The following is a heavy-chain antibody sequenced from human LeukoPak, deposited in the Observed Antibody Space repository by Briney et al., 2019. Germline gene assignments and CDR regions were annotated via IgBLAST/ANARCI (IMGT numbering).Heavy chain of an antibody. CDR3: AGGYSRPPFGYYYYMDV. D-gene: IGHD6-13*01. CDR1: GYTFTNYG. CDR2: ISAYNGNT. Sequence: GASVKVSCKASGYTFTNYGISWVRQAPGQGLEWMGWISAYNGNTHYAQNLQGRVTMTTDTSTSTAYMELSSLRSEDTAVYYCAGGYSRPPFGYYYYMDVWGKGTTVTVSS. J-gene: IGHJ6*03. V-gene: IGHV1-18*01.